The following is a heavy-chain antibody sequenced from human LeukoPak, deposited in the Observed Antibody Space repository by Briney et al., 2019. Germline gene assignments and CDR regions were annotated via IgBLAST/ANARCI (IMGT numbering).Heavy chain of an antibody. CDR1: GFTFSSFA. D-gene: IGHD6-13*01. V-gene: IGHV3-23*01. CDR3: AKVISSSYEDAFDI. Sequence: PGGSLRLSCAASGFTFSSFAMSWVRQAPGKGLEWVSAISGDGVDTYYADSVKGRFTISRDNSKNTLYLQMNSLRAEDTAVYYCAKVISSSYEDAFDIWGQGTMVTVSS. J-gene: IGHJ3*02. CDR2: ISGDGVDT.